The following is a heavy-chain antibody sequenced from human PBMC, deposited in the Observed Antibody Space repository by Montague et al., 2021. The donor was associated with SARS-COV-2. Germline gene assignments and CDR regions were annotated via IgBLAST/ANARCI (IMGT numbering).Heavy chain of an antibody. J-gene: IGHJ3*02. Sequence: SETLSLTCTVSGGSISSSGYYWGWNRPPPGKGLEWIGSIYYSGSTYYNLSLKSRVTISVDTSKNQFSLKLSSVTAADTAVYYCARFPTSYYYDSKAAPATPDSFDIWGQGTMVTVSS. V-gene: IGHV4-39*01. CDR1: GGSISSSGYY. D-gene: IGHD3-22*01. CDR2: IYYSGST. CDR3: ARFPTSYYYDSKAAPATPDSFDI.